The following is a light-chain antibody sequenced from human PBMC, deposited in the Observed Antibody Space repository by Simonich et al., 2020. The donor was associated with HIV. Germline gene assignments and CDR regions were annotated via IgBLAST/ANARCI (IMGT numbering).Light chain of an antibody. V-gene: IGKV4-1*01. CDR3: QQYYSTPYT. CDR1: QSVLYSSNNKNY. Sequence: DIVMTQTPDSLAVSLGERANINCKSSQSVLYSSNNKNYLAWHQQKPGHPPKLLIYWASTRESGVPDRFSGSGSGTDFTLTISSLQAEDVAVYYCQQYYSTPYTFGQGTKLEIK. J-gene: IGKJ2*01. CDR2: WAS.